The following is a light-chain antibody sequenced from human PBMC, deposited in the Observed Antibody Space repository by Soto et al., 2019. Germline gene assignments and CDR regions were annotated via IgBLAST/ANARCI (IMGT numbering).Light chain of an antibody. J-gene: IGLJ1*01. CDR2: EGS. CDR1: SSDVGSYNL. V-gene: IGLV2-23*01. CDR3: CSYAGSSTSWV. Sequence: QSVLTQPASVSGSPGQSITISCTGTSSDVGSYNLVSWYQQHPGKAPKLMIYEGSKRPSGVSNRFSGSKSGNTASLTISGLPAEYEADYYCCSYAGSSTSWVFGTGTKLTVL.